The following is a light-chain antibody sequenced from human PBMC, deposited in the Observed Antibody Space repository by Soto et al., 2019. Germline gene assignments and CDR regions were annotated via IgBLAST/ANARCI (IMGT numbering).Light chain of an antibody. Sequence: DIQMTQSPSSLSASVGDRVTITCQASQDISNYLNWYQQKPGKAPKLLIYDASNLETGVPSRFSGSGSGTDFTFTISSLQPEDIATYYCQQYDNLHWTFGQGTKVEI. CDR3: QQYDNLHWT. CDR2: DAS. J-gene: IGKJ1*01. V-gene: IGKV1-33*01. CDR1: QDISNY.